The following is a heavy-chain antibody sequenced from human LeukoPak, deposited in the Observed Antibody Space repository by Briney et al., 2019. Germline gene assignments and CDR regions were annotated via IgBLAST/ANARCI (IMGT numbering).Heavy chain of an antibody. Sequence: SETLSLTCTVSGYSISSGYYWGWIRQPPGKGLEWVGSIYHSGSTYYNPSLKSRVTISVDTSKNQFSLKLSSVTAADTAVYYCARDIAAAGTEEDYWGQGTLVTVSS. CDR2: IYHSGST. V-gene: IGHV4-38-2*02. D-gene: IGHD6-13*01. CDR1: GYSISSGYY. CDR3: ARDIAAAGTEEDY. J-gene: IGHJ4*02.